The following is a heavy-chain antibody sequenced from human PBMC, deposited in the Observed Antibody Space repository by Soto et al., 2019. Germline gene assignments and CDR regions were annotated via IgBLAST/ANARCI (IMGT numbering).Heavy chain of an antibody. D-gene: IGHD2-2*01. CDR2: TYYRSKWYN. CDR3: ARDHWVPAAMNRPDNWFDP. V-gene: IGHV6-1*01. Sequence: SQTLSLTCAISGDSVSSNSAAWNWIRQSPSRGLEWLGRTYYRSKWYNDYAVSVESRITINPDTSKNQFSLQLNSVTPEDTAVYYCARDHWVPAAMNRPDNWFDPWGQGTLVTVSS. J-gene: IGHJ5*02. CDR1: GDSVSSNSAA.